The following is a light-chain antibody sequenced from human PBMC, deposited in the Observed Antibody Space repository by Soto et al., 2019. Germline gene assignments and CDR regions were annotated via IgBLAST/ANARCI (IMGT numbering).Light chain of an antibody. J-gene: IGLJ1*01. CDR2: RHT. Sequence: QSVLTQPPSASGTPGQRVTISCSGGSSNIGTNHVYWYQHLPGTAPKLLIYRHTLRPSGVPDRFSASTSGTSASLAISGLRSDDEADYYCAAWDDSLNALFGTGTKVTVL. V-gene: IGLV1-47*01. CDR1: SSNIGTNH. CDR3: AAWDDSLNAL.